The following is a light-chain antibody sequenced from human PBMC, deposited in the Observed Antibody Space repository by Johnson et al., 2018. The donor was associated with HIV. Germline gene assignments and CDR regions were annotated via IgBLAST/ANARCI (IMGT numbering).Light chain of an antibody. V-gene: IGLV1-51*01. J-gene: IGLJ1*01. Sequence: QAVLTQPPSVSAAPGQKVTISCSGTSSNIGNNYVSWYQQLTGTAPKLLIHENNKRPSGIPDRFSGSKSGTSATLGITGLQTGDAADYYCGPWASRLSARGANYVFGTGTKVTVL. CDR1: SSNIGNNY. CDR2: ENN. CDR3: GPWASRLSARGANYV.